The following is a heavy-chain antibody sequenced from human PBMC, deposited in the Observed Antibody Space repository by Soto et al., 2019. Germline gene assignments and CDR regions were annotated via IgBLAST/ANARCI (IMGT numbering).Heavy chain of an antibody. J-gene: IGHJ4*02. V-gene: IGHV3-11*01. D-gene: IGHD2-15*01. CDR1: GFTFSDFF. Sequence: QVQVVESGGGLVKPGGSLRLSCAASGFTFSDFFMSWVRQAPGKELEWIAYIRGSGSTIRYADSVKGRITSSRDNAKNSVSLQMNSLRAEDTAVYYCARDGSGEDCSVGTCYYFDYWGLGTLVTVSS. CDR3: ARDGSGEDCSVGTCYYFDY. CDR2: IRGSGSTI.